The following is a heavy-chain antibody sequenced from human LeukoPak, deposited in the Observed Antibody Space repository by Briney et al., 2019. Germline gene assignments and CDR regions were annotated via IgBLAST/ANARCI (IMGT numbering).Heavy chain of an antibody. CDR1: GFTFSSYG. CDR3: AKDPATNIIVVVIKASYYMDV. J-gene: IGHJ6*03. V-gene: IGHV3-30*02. D-gene: IGHD2-21*01. CDR2: IRYDGSNK. Sequence: GGSLRLSCAASGFTFSSYGMHWVRQAPGKGLEWVAFIRYDGSNKYYADSVKGRFTISRDNSKNTLYLQMNSLRAEDTAVYYCAKDPATNIIVVVIKASYYMDVWGKGTTVTVSS.